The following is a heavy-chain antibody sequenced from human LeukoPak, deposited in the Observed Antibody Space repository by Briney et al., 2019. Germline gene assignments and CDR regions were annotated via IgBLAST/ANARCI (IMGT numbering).Heavy chain of an antibody. V-gene: IGHV4-59*01. Sequence: SETLSLTCTASGESISNYYWSWIRQSPGKKLEWIGYMYNRGSTIYNPTLKSRGTISTDTSKNQCSLRLTSVTAADTAVYYCARAEKAVTGTLDYWGQGTLITVSS. CDR1: GESISNYY. D-gene: IGHD6-19*01. CDR2: MYNRGST. J-gene: IGHJ4*02. CDR3: ARAEKAVTGTLDY.